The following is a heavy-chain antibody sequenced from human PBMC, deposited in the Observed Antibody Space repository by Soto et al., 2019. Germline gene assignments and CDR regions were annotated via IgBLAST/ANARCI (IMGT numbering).Heavy chain of an antibody. J-gene: IGHJ4*02. D-gene: IGHD3-10*01. Sequence: GASVKVSCKASGYTFSNSGISWVRQAPGQGLEWLGWINSDNGNTNYAQHLQGRVTLTTDTSTSTAYMDLRSLRSDDTAVYYCARGRFGEKFDYWGQGTLVTVSS. CDR1: GYTFSNSG. V-gene: IGHV1-18*01. CDR3: ARGRFGEKFDY. CDR2: INSDNGNT.